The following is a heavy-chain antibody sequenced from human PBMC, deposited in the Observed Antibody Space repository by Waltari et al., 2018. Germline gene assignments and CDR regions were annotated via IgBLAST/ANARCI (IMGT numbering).Heavy chain of an antibody. V-gene: IGHV4-38-2*01. CDR1: GFSISSGHY. CDR3: ARRGDWLPLDAFDI. Sequence: QVQLQESGPRLVKPSETLSLTCGVSGFSISSGHYWGWIRQPPGKGVEWVGSIYHDGTTYYNPSLESRVRVSVDRSSNHFSMTLSSVTAADTAVYYCARRGDWLPLDAFDIWGQGTVVTVSS. CDR2: IYHDGTT. J-gene: IGHJ3*02. D-gene: IGHD2-15*01.